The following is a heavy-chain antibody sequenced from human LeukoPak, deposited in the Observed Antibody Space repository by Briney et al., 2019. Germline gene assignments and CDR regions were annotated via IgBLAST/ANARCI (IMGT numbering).Heavy chain of an antibody. D-gene: IGHD5-18*01. CDR2: IYPGDSDT. V-gene: IGHV5-51*01. J-gene: IGHJ4*02. Sequence: GESLKIPCMGSGYTSTSYCIGWVRRMPGKGLEWMGIIYPGDSDTRYSPSFQGQVTISADKSISTAYLQWSSLKASDTAMYYCARLDQRGYSYGYGSNWGQGTLVTVSS. CDR3: ARLDQRGYSYGYGSN. CDR1: GYTSTSYC.